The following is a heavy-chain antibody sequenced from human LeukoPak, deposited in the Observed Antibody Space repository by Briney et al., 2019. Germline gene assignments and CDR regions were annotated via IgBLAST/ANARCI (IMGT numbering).Heavy chain of an antibody. CDR1: GFTFSSYW. V-gene: IGHV3-7*01. CDR2: IKQDGSEK. D-gene: IGHD3-10*01. J-gene: IGHJ6*03. Sequence: GGSLRLSCAASGFTFSSYWMSWVRQAPGKGLEWVANIKQDGSEKYYVDSVKGRFTISRDNAKNSLYLQMNSLRAEDTAVYYCARVGGDYYGSGSYTYYYYYMDVWGKGTTVTISS. CDR3: ARVGGDYYGSGSYTYYYYYMDV.